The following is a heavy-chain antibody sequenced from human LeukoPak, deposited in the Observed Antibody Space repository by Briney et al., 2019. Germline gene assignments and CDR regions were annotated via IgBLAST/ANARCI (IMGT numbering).Heavy chain of an antibody. J-gene: IGHJ5*02. D-gene: IGHD3-10*01. CDR1: GYTFTSYD. CDR3: ARGSARVRGPSKDNWFDP. V-gene: IGHV1-8*01. CDR2: MNPNSGNT. Sequence: GASVKVSCKASGYTFTSYDINWVRQATGQGLEWMGCMNPNSGNTGYAQKFQGRVTMTRNTSISTAYMELSSLRSKDTAVYYCARGSARVRGPSKDNWFDPWGQGTLVTVSS.